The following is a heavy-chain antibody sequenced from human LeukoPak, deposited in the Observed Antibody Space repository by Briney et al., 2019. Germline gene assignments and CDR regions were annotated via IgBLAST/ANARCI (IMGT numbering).Heavy chain of an antibody. CDR1: GHSISSGYY. CDR2: IYHSGTT. J-gene: IGHJ6*03. Sequence: PSETLSLTCTVSGHSISSGYYWGWIRQPPGKGLEWIGSIYHSGTTYYNPSLKSRVTISVDTSKNQFSLKLSSVTAADTAVHYCARDQPYIDVWGKGTTVTVSS. V-gene: IGHV4-38-2*02. CDR3: ARDQPYIDV.